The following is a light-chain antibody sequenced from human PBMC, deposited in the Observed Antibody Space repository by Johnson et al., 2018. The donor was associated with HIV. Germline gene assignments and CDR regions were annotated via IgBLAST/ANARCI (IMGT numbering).Light chain of an antibody. CDR2: DDY. CDR3: GTWDSSLSAGV. V-gene: IGLV1-51*01. CDR1: SSNIGNNY. J-gene: IGLJ1*01. Sequence: QSVLLQPPSVSAAPGQKVAISCSGSSSNIGNNYVSWYQQLPGTAPKLLIYDDYKRPSGIPDRCSGSKSGTSATLGITGLQPGDEADYYCGTWDSSLSAGVFGTGTKVTVL.